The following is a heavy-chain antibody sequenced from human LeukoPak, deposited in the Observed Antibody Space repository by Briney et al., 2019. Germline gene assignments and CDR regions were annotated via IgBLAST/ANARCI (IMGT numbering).Heavy chain of an antibody. D-gene: IGHD3-16*01. J-gene: IGHJ4*02. CDR2: INTDGTYT. CDR1: GFPFSAYW. Sequence: GGSLRLSCAASGFPFSAYWVHWVRQAPGKGLVWVSRINTDGTYTSYADSVKGRFTISRDNVQNTLFLQMTSLRVEDTAVYYCAKDMTGPDDSWGPGTLVTVSS. V-gene: IGHV3-74*01. CDR3: AKDMTGPDDS.